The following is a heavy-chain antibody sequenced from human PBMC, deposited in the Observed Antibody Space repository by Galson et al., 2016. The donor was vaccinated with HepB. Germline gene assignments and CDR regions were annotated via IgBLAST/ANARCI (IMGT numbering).Heavy chain of an antibody. CDR3: VREIEYCDGIGCYEDCVDS. J-gene: IGHJ5*01. Sequence: SVKVSCKASGYIFTSYGLRWVRQAPGQGLEWMGWISAYDGETHYARKFRGRLTLTTDTSTNTAYMELRSLRSDDTAVYYCVREIEYCDGIGCYEDCVDSWGQGTLVTVSS. V-gene: IGHV1-18*01. CDR1: GYIFTSYG. D-gene: IGHD2/OR15-2a*01. CDR2: ISAYDGET.